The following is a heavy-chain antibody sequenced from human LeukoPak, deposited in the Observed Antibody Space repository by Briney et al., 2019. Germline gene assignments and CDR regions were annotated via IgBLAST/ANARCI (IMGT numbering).Heavy chain of an antibody. CDR2: IYYSGST. J-gene: IGHJ5*02. CDR3: ARNYGSGTNNWFDP. V-gene: IGHV4-59*08. CDR1: GGSISSYY. Sequence: SETLSLTCTVSGGSISSYYWSWIRQPPGKGLEWIGYIYYSGSTNYNPSLKSRVTISVDTSKNQFPLKLSSVTAADTAVYYCARNYGSGTNNWFDPWGQGTLVTVSS. D-gene: IGHD3-10*01.